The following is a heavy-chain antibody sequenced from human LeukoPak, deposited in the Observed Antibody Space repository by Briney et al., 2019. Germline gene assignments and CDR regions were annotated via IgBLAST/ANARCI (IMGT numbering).Heavy chain of an antibody. D-gene: IGHD3-10*01. Sequence: GGSLRLSCAASGFTFSSYEMNWVRQAPGKGLEWVSYISSSGSTIYYADSVMGRFTISRDNAKNSLYLQMNSLRAEDTAVYYCASNTYYYGSGSYPVLDYWGQGTLVTVSS. J-gene: IGHJ4*02. CDR2: ISSSGSTI. CDR3: ASNTYYYGSGSYPVLDY. CDR1: GFTFSSYE. V-gene: IGHV3-48*03.